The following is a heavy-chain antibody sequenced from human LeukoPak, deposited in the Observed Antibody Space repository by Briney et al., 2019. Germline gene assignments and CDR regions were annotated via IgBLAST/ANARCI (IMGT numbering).Heavy chain of an antibody. Sequence: GGSLRLSCAASGFTFSIYSLNWVRQAPGKGLEWVSAISGSGGSTYYADSVKGRFTISRDNSKNTLYLQMNSLRAEDTAVYYCAKSLRFLEWLPLYFDYWGQGTLVTVSS. CDR2: ISGSGGST. CDR1: GFTFSIYS. V-gene: IGHV3-23*01. CDR3: AKSLRFLEWLPLYFDY. D-gene: IGHD3-3*01. J-gene: IGHJ4*02.